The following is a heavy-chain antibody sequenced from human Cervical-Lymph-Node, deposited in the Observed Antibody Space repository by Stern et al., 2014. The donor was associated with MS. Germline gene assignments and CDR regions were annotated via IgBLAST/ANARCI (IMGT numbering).Heavy chain of an antibody. D-gene: IGHD1-26*01. CDR3: ARVTGRGTRQNWFDS. Sequence: VQLVESGPGLVKPSETVSLTCTVSGGYMSSKYWNWIRQPPGKGLEWIGYIYSDGSTNYNPSLKSRVIISLDTSTNQFSLSLTSVTAADTAVYYCARVTGRGTRQNWFDSWGQGTLVTVSS. J-gene: IGHJ5*01. V-gene: IGHV4-59*01. CDR1: GGYMSSKY. CDR2: IYSDGST.